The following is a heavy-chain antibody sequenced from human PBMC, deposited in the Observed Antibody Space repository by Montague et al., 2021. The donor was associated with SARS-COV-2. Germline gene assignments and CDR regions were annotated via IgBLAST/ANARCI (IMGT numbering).Heavy chain of an antibody. D-gene: IGHD6-13*01. CDR2: IWYDGSKN. Sequence: SLRLFCAASGFTFSSYGMHWVRQAPGKGLEWVAIIWYDGSKNYYADSVKGRFTISRDNSKNTLYLQMNTLRAEDTAVYYCARDSSSGSDWYYYYGMDVWGQGTTVTVSS. V-gene: IGHV3-33*01. CDR3: ARDSSSGSDWYYYYGMDV. CDR1: GFTFSSYG. J-gene: IGHJ6*02.